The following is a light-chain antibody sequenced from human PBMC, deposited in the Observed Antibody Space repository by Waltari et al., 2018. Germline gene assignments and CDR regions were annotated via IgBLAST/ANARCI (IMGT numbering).Light chain of an antibody. J-gene: IGKJ4*01. V-gene: IGKV1-12*01. CDR3: QQAKTFPLT. CDR2: SAS. Sequence: DTQMTQSPSAVSASVGERLTITCRASQGISTWLAWYQQKPGKAPKLLIYSASRLQNGVPSRFSGSGYGTDFTLTISSLQPEDFATYYCQQAKTFPLTFGGGTKVEIK. CDR1: QGISTW.